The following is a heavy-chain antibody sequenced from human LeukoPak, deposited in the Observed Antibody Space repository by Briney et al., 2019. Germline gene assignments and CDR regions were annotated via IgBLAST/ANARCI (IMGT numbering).Heavy chain of an antibody. CDR1: SGSISSYY. D-gene: IGHD3-10*01. Sequence: PSETLSLTCTVSSGSISSYYWSWIRQPPGKGLEWIGYIYYSGSTNYNPSLKSRVTISVDTSKNQFSLKLSSVTAADTAVYYCARHVPYYYGSGSYHDYWGQGTLVTVSS. V-gene: IGHV4-59*08. J-gene: IGHJ4*02. CDR2: IYYSGST. CDR3: ARHVPYYYGSGSYHDY.